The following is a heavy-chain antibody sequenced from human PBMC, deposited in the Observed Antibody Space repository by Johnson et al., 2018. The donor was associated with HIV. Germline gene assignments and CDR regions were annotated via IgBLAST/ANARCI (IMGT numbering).Heavy chain of an antibody. CDR2: VYSGGNT. CDR3: ARTVVGSSYDAFDI. CDR1: GFTVSSNY. V-gene: IGHV3-66*02. Sequence: VQLLESGGGLVQPGGSLRLSCAASGFTVSSNYMSWVRQAPEMGLVWVSIVYSGGNTYYADSVRGRFTISRAHAKNPLFLQMDSLRPEDTALYYCARTVVGSSYDAFDIWGQGTMVTVSS. J-gene: IGHJ3*02. D-gene: IGHD4-23*01.